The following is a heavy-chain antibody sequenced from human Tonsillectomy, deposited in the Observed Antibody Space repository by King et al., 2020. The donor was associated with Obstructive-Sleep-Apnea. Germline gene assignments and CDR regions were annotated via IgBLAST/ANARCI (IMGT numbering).Heavy chain of an antibody. Sequence: VQLQESGPGLVKPSETLSLTCTVSGGSISNYYWSWIRQPPGKGLEWIGYMYYSGNTNFNPSLKSRVTISADTSKIQFSLRLSSVTAADTAIYYCARHRGVEDYGGYGDYFDYRGQGTLVTVSS. D-gene: IGHD5-12*01. J-gene: IGHJ4*02. CDR1: GGSISNYY. CDR2: MYYSGNT. CDR3: ARHRGVEDYGGYGDYFDY. V-gene: IGHV4-59*08.